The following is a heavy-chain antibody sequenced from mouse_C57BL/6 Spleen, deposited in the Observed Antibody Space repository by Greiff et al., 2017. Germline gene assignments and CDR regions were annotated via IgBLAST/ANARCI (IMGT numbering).Heavy chain of an antibody. V-gene: IGHV1-59*01. CDR2: IDPSDSYT. J-gene: IGHJ2*01. CDR3: ARKSSPAYFDY. CDR1: GYTFTSYW. D-gene: IGHD1-1*01. Sequence: QVQLQQPGAELVRPGTSVKLSCKASGYTFTSYWMHWVKQRPGQGLEWIGVIDPSDSYTNYNQKFKGKATLTVDTSSSTAYMQLSSLTSEDSAVYYCARKSSPAYFDYGGQGTTLTVSS.